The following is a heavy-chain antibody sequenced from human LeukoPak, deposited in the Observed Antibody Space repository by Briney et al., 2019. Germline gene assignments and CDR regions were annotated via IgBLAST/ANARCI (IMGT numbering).Heavy chain of an antibody. Sequence: SETLSLTCTVSGGSISSYYWSWIRQPPGKGLEWIGYIYYSGSTNYNPSLKSRVTISLDTSKNQISLKVRSVTAADTAVYYCARESWVFDYWGQGILVTVSS. CDR2: IYYSGST. J-gene: IGHJ4*02. V-gene: IGHV4-59*12. D-gene: IGHD6-13*01. CDR3: ARESWVFDY. CDR1: GGSISSYY.